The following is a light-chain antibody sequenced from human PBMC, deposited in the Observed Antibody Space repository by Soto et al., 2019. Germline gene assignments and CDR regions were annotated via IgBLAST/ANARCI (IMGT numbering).Light chain of an antibody. CDR3: QHYSSRHT. V-gene: IGKV3-11*01. Sequence: EIVLTQSPGTLSLSPGERATLSCRASQSFSSNLAWYQQKPGQAPRLLIYGTSNRATGVPARFSGSGSGTDFTLTFSSLEPEDFAVYYCQHYSSRHTFGGGTKVDXK. CDR2: GTS. CDR1: QSFSSN. J-gene: IGKJ4*01.